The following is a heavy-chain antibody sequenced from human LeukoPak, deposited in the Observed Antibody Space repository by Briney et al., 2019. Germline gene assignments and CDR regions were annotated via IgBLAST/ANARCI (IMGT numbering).Heavy chain of an antibody. CDR1: GYTFTSYG. D-gene: IGHD6-19*01. J-gene: IGHJ4*02. V-gene: IGHV1-2*02. CDR3: AREGIAVAGKPGGDY. CDR2: VNPNSGGT. Sequence: ASVRVSCKASGYTFTSYGISWVRQAPGQGLEWMGWVNPNSGGTNYAQKFQGRVTMTRDTSISTAYMELSRLRSDDTAVYYCAREGIAVAGKPGGDYWGQGTLVTVSS.